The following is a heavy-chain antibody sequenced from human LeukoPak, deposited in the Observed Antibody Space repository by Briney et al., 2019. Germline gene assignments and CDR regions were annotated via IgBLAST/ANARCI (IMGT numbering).Heavy chain of an antibody. CDR2: VSSSSSYI. CDR3: ARAPPYNSGWYSDN. CDR1: GFTFSNYH. V-gene: IGHV3-21*01. Sequence: GGSLRLSCAASGFTFSNYHMNWVRQAPGKGLEWVSSVSSSSSYIYYADSVKGRFTVSRDNAKSSLYLQMNSLRVEDTAVYYCARAPPYNSGWYSDNWGQGTLVTVSS. D-gene: IGHD6-25*01. J-gene: IGHJ4*02.